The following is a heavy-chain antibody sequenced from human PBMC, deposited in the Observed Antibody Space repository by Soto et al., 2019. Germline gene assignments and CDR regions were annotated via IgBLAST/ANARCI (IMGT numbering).Heavy chain of an antibody. CDR2: ISYDGSNK. D-gene: IGHD2-2*01. CDR3: ARTPIVVVPAASDV. V-gene: IGHV3-30-3*01. J-gene: IGHJ6*02. CDR1: GFTFSSYA. Sequence: LRLSCAASGFTFSSYAMHWVRQAPGKGLEWVAVISYDGSNKYYADSVKGRFTISRDNSKNTLYLQMNSLRAEDTAVYYCARTPIVVVPAASDVWGEGPPFTV.